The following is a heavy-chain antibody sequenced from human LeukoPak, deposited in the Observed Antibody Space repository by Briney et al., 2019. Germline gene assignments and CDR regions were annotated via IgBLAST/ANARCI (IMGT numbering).Heavy chain of an antibody. CDR3: AKDGGLWVSAHWGDS. D-gene: IGHD7-27*01. CDR2: ITTSDGNT. Sequence: GGSLRLSCAASGFTFSSYTMSWVRQAPGKGLEWVSTITTSDGNTYYTDSVKGRFTVSRDNSKNTLFLQMNSLRAEDTAVYYCAKDGGLWVSAHWGDSWGRGTLVTVSS. V-gene: IGHV3-23*01. J-gene: IGHJ4*02. CDR1: GFTFSSYT.